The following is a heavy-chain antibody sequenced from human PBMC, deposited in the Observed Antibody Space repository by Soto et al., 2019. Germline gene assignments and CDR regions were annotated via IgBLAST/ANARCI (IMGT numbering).Heavy chain of an antibody. D-gene: IGHD3-10*01. CDR2: IYHSGST. CDR3: ARGLWFGEYFGGDWFDP. Sequence: TSETLSLTCAVSSGSISSSNWWSWVRQPPGKGLEWIGEIYHSGSTNYNPSLKSRVTISVDKSKNQFSLKLSSVTAADTAVYYCARGLWFGEYFGGDWFDPWGQGTLVTVSS. CDR1: SGSISSSNW. V-gene: IGHV4-4*02. J-gene: IGHJ5*02.